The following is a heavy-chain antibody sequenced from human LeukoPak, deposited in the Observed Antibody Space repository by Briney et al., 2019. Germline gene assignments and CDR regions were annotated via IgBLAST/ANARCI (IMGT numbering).Heavy chain of an antibody. CDR2: ISRGGNTI. CDR1: GFTFSDYY. J-gene: IGHJ4*02. Sequence: PGGSLRLSCAASGFTFSDYYMYWIRQAPGKGLEWVSYISRGGNTIYYSDSVKGRFTISRDNAKNSLNLQMNSLRAEDTAVYYCASSRSITFDYWGQGTLVSASS. CDR3: ASSRSITFDY. V-gene: IGHV3-11*01.